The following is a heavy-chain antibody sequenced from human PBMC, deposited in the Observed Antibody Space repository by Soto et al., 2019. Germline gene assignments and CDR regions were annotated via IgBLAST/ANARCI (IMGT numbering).Heavy chain of an antibody. CDR2: INPNSGGT. D-gene: IGHD6-13*01. CDR1: GYTXNGYY. J-gene: IGHJ4*02. V-gene: IGHV1-2*02. Sequence: SXKVSFKASGYTXNGYYMDWVRQAPGQGLEWMGWINPNSGGTNYAQKFQGRVTMTRDTSISTAYMELSRLRSYDTAVYYCARTSSSWYGMFYWGQGTLGTVSS. CDR3: ARTSSSWYGMFY.